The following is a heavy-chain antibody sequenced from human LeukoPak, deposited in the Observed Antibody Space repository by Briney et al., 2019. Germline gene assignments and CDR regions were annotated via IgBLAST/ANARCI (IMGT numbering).Heavy chain of an antibody. J-gene: IGHJ4*02. CDR1: GYTFTGYY. V-gene: IGHV1-2*02. CDR2: INPNSGDT. D-gene: IGHD3-16*01. Sequence: ASVKVSCKASGYTFTGYYMHWVRQAPGQGLEWMGWINPNSGDTKYSQKFQGRVTMTRDTSTRTAYMELTRLRSDDTAVYYCATQRGSYLWGTDFDYWGQGTLVTVSS. CDR3: ATQRGSYLWGTDFDY.